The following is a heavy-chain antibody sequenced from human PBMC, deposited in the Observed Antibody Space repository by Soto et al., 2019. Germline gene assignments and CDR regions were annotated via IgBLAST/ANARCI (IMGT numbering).Heavy chain of an antibody. J-gene: IGHJ6*02. D-gene: IGHD6-13*01. V-gene: IGHV4-61*01. CDR2: IYYSGST. CDR3: ASAGKQHWGGLDV. CDR1: GDSVSSNSYY. Sequence: QVQLQESGPSLVKPSETLSPTCTASGDSVSSNSYYWSWIRQPPGKGLEFIGYIYYSGSTNSNPPLKSGVTISLDTSTNQFSLRLSSVTAADTAVYYWASAGKQHWGGLDVWGPGTTVIVSS.